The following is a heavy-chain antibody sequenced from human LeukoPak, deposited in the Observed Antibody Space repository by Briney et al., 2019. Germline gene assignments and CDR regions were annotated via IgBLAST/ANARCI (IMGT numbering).Heavy chain of an antibody. D-gene: IGHD2-2*01. J-gene: IGHJ4*02. Sequence: ASVKVSCKTSGYTFTTYYMHWVRQAPGQGLEWMGWISFNSGDTNYAQKFQGRVTMTRDTSISTAYMELSRLRSDDTAVYYCARDVGEYCSSVSCYASDYWGQGTLVTVSS. V-gene: IGHV1-2*02. CDR2: ISFNSGDT. CDR3: ARDVGEYCSSVSCYASDY. CDR1: GYTFTTYY.